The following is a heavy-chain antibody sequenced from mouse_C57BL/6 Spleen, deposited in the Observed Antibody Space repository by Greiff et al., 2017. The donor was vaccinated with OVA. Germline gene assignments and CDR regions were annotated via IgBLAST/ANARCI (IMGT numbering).Heavy chain of an antibody. V-gene: IGHV3-6*01. CDR2: ISYDGSN. J-gene: IGHJ3*01. D-gene: IGHD2-4*01. CDR1: GYSITSGYY. CDR3: ARDHYDYLFAY. Sequence: DVHLVESGPGLVKPSQSLSLTCSVTGYSITSGYYWNWIRQFPGNKLEWMGYISYDGSNNYNPSLKNRISITRDTSKNQFFLKLNSVTTEDTATYYCARDHYDYLFAYWGQGTLVTVSA.